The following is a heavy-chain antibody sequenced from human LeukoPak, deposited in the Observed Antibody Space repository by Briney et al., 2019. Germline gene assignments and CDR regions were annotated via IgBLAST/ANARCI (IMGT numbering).Heavy chain of an antibody. CDR3: ARGQHNVLLGDNDFFDP. J-gene: IGHJ5*02. V-gene: IGHV7-4-1*02. Sequence: GASVKVSCKASGYTFISYTINWVRQAPGQGLEWMGWINSKTGNPTYAQGFTGRFVFSLDTSVSTAYLQISSLKADDTAVYYCARGQHNVLLGDNDFFDPWGQGTLVTVSS. D-gene: IGHD3-10*01. CDR1: GYTFISYT. CDR2: INSKTGNP.